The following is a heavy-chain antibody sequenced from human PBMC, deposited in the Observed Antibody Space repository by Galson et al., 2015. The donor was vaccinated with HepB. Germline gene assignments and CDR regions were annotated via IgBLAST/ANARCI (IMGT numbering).Heavy chain of an antibody. D-gene: IGHD2-2*01. CDR1: GYTFTSYG. Sequence: QSGAEVKKPGESLKISCKASGYTFTSYGISWVRQAPGQGLEWMGWISAYNGNTNYAQKLQGRVTMTTDTSTSTAYMELRSLRSDDTAVYYCARTKRYCSSTSCPAGYYMDVWGKGTTVTVSS. CDR3: ARTKRYCSSTSCPAGYYMDV. CDR2: ISAYNGNT. V-gene: IGHV1-18*01. J-gene: IGHJ6*03.